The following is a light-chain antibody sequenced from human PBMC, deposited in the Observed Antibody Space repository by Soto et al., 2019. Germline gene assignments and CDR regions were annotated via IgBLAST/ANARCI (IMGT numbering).Light chain of an antibody. V-gene: IGKV1-5*01. J-gene: IGKJ2*01. Sequence: DIQMTQSPSTLSASVGDRVTITCRASQSISYWLAWYQQKPGKAPKLLICDASSLESGVPSRFSGSGSGTEFTLTISSLQPDDSATYYCQRYDYFTTFGQGTKLEIK. CDR1: QSISYW. CDR3: QRYDYFTT. CDR2: DAS.